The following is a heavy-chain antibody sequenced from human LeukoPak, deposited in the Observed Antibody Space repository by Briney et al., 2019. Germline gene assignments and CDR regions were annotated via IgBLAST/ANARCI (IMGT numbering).Heavy chain of an antibody. D-gene: IGHD5-18*01. CDR2: ISANNGYT. J-gene: IGHJ6*03. CDR1: VYTFNSYG. CDR3: ARGTRGYSYGDYFHYMDV. V-gene: IGHV1-18*01. Sequence: ASVSVSFKASVYTFNSYGLTWVRQAPGQGLEWMGWISANNGYTKYAQKVKGRVTMTTDTSTSTAYMELRSLRSDDTAVYYCARGTRGYSYGDYFHYMDVWGKGTTVTVSS.